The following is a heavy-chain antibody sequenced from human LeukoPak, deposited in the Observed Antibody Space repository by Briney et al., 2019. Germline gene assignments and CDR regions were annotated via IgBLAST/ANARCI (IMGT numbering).Heavy chain of an antibody. D-gene: IGHD3-22*01. CDR2: IKQDETEK. V-gene: IGHV3-7*01. CDR3: ARGSTYYDSSGQVPFDY. J-gene: IGHJ4*02. Sequence: GGSLRLSCTASGFTFSNFWMGWVRQAPGKGLEWVANIKQDETEKFYLGSVKGRFTISRDNGKNTLYLQMNSLRAEDTAVYYCARGSTYYDSSGQVPFDYWGQGTLVTVSS. CDR1: GFTFSNFW.